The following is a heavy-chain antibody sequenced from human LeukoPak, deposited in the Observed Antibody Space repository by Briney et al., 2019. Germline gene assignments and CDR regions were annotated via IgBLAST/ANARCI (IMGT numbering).Heavy chain of an antibody. V-gene: IGHV3-30*03. J-gene: IGHJ5*02. Sequence: GGSLRLSCAVSGFTLSSYGMHWVRQAPGTGLEWVAVISYDGSNKYYADSVKGRFTISRDTSKNTLYLQMNSLRADDTAVYYCARDRFNCFDPWGQGTLVTVSS. CDR2: ISYDGSNK. CDR1: GFTLSSYG. CDR3: ARDRFNCFDP. D-gene: IGHD2-15*01.